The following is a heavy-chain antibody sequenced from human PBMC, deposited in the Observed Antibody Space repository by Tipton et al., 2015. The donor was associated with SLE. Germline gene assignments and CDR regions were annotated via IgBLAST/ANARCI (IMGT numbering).Heavy chain of an antibody. V-gene: IGHV4-59*08. Sequence: TLSLTCTVSGGSISSYYWSWIRQPPGKGLEWIGYIYYSGSTYYNPSLRGRVTVSIDTSKNQFSMKMTSVTAADTAMYYCARWRAKVDTDLYWHFDLWGRGTLVTVSS. CDR2: IYYSGST. CDR1: GGSISSYY. D-gene: IGHD5-18*01. CDR3: ARWRAKVDTDLYWHFDL. J-gene: IGHJ2*01.